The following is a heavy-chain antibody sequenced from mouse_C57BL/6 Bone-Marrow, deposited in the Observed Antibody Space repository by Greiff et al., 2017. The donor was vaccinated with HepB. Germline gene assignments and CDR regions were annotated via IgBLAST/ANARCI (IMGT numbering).Heavy chain of an antibody. CDR3: ASSGSNYEFAY. D-gene: IGHD2-5*01. J-gene: IGHJ3*01. CDR1: GYTFTDYN. CDR2: INPNNGGT. V-gene: IGHV1-18*01. Sequence: EVQLQQSGPELVKPGASVKIPCKASGYTFTDYNMDWVKQSHGKSLEWIGDINPNNGGTIYNQKFKGKATLTVDKSSSTAYMELRSLTSEDTAVYYCASSGSNYEFAYWGQGTLVTVSA.